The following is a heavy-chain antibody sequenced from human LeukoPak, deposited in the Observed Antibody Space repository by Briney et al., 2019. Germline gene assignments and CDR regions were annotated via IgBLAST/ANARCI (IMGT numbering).Heavy chain of an antibody. CDR2: ISSRGSTI. Sequence: GGSLRLSCAASGFTLSSYEMNWVRQAPGKGLEGVSYISSRGSTIYYADSVKRRFTISRDNAKNSLSLQMNSLRAEDTAVYYCARFGIVASDAVDYWGQGTLVTVSS. J-gene: IGHJ4*02. D-gene: IGHD3-22*01. V-gene: IGHV3-48*03. CDR3: ARFGIVASDAVDY. CDR1: GFTLSSYE.